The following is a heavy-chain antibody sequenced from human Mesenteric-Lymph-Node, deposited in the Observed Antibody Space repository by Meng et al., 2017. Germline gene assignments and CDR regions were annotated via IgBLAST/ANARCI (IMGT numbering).Heavy chain of an antibody. CDR1: GFTLSSNY. CDR3: ARDIVVVTAIHYYYYGMDV. V-gene: IGHV3-53*01. CDR2: IYTDDST. Sequence: GESLKISCVVSGFTLSSNYMSWARQAPGKGLEWISVIYTDDSTAYADSVKGRFTISRDNAKNSLYLQMNSLRAEDTALYYCARDIVVVTAIHYYYYGMDVWGQGTTVTVSS. J-gene: IGHJ6*02. D-gene: IGHD2-21*02.